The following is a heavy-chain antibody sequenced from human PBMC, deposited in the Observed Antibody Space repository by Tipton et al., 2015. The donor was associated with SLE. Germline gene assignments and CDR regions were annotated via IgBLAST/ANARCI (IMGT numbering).Heavy chain of an antibody. D-gene: IGHD6-6*01. Sequence: TPSLTCAVYGGSFSGYYWSWIRQPPGKGLEWIGEINHSGSTNYNPSLKSRVTISVDTSKNQFSLKLSSVTAADTAVYYCARASSSSAFDIWGQGTMVTVSS. J-gene: IGHJ3*02. V-gene: IGHV4-34*01. CDR1: GGSFSGYY. CDR3: ARASSSSAFDI. CDR2: INHSGST.